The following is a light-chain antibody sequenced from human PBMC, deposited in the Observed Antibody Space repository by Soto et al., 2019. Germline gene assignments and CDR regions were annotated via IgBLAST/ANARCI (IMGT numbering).Light chain of an antibody. CDR3: QQYDTSPRT. CDR1: QSLSSSY. J-gene: IGKJ1*01. Sequence: EIVLTQSPGTLSLSAGERATLSCRASQSLSSSYLAWYQQKPGQAPRLFIYGVSIRATGIPDRFSGSGSGTNFTLTISRLEPEDFAVYYCQQYDTSPRTFGQGTKVEIK. V-gene: IGKV3-20*01. CDR2: GVS.